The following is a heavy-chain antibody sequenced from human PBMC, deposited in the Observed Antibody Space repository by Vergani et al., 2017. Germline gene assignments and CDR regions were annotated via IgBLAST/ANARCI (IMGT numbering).Heavy chain of an antibody. Sequence: QVQLVESGGGVVQPGRSLRLSCAASGFTFSSYAMHWVRQAPGKGLEWVAVISYDGSNKYYADSVKGRFTISRDNSKNTLYLQMNSLRAEDTAVYYCAKEGVVATVNYWGQGTLVTVSS. CDR1: GFTFSSYA. J-gene: IGHJ4*02. D-gene: IGHD5-12*01. CDR2: ISYDGSNK. CDR3: AKEGVVATVNY. V-gene: IGHV3-30-3*01.